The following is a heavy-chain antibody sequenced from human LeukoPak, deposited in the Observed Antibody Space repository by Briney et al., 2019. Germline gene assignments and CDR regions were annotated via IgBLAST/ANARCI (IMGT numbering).Heavy chain of an antibody. J-gene: IGHJ5*02. Sequence: SETLSLTCTVSGGSISSSGYYCGWIRQPPGKGLESLVSIYYGGSTYYNPSLKSRFTISVETSKKQLSLKLSSLTAAHTAVYYCARHEYSGSYYGLSWFDPWGQGTLVTVSS. CDR1: GGSISSSGYY. V-gene: IGHV4-39*01. D-gene: IGHD1-26*01. CDR3: ARHEYSGSYYGLSWFDP. CDR2: IYYGGST.